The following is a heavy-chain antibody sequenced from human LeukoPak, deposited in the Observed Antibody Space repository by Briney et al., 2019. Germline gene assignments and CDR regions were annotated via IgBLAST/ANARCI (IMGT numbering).Heavy chain of an antibody. D-gene: IGHD6-25*01. J-gene: IGHJ4*02. Sequence: GGSLRLSCAASGFTVSSDYMSWVRQAPGKGLEWVSVIYSGGSTYYADSVKGRFTISRDNSKNTLYLQMSSLRAEDTAVYYCVKSGIAAAGGRYFDYWGQGTLVTVSS. CDR2: IYSGGST. CDR3: VKSGIAAAGGRYFDY. V-gene: IGHV3-53*05. CDR1: GFTVSSDY.